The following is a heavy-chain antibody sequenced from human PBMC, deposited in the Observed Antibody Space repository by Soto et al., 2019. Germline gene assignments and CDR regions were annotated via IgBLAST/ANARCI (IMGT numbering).Heavy chain of an antibody. CDR1: GFTFSSYS. Sequence: GGSLRLSCAASGFTFSSYSINWVRQAPGKGLEWVSYISSSSSKIYYADSVKGRFTISRDNAKNSLYLQMNSLRDEDTALYYCAIWGATRGMGSFDSWGQGPPVPASS. CDR3: AIWGATRGMGSFDS. CDR2: ISSSSSKI. J-gene: IGHJ4*02. D-gene: IGHD1-26*01. V-gene: IGHV3-48*02.